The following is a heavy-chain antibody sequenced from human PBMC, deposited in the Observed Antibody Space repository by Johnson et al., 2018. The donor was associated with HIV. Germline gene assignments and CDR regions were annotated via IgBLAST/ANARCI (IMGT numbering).Heavy chain of an antibody. Sequence: EKLVESGGGVVRPGGSLRLSCAASGFTFDDYGMSWVRQAPGKGLEWVSGINWNGGSTGYADSVKGRFTISRDNAKNSLYLLMNSLRAEDTAVYYCAKEGNVSSWNPDAFDIWGQGTMVTVSS. CDR3: AKEGNVSSWNPDAFDI. J-gene: IGHJ3*02. V-gene: IGHV3-20*04. D-gene: IGHD6-13*01. CDR1: GFTFDDYG. CDR2: INWNGGST.